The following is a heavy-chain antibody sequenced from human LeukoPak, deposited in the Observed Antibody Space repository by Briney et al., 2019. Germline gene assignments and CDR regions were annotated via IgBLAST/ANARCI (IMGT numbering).Heavy chain of an antibody. CDR3: ARDPPRIQWLVTGANYFDY. Sequence: KPGGSLRLSCAASGFTFDDYGMSWVRQAPGKGLEWVSSISSSSSYIYYADSVKGRFTISRDNAKNSLYLQMNSLRAEDTAVYYCARDPPRIQWLVTGANYFDYWGQGTLVTVSS. V-gene: IGHV3-21*01. D-gene: IGHD6-19*01. CDR2: ISSSSSYI. J-gene: IGHJ4*02. CDR1: GFTFDDYG.